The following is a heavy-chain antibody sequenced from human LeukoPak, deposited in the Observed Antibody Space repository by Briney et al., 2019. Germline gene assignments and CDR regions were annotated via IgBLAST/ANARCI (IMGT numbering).Heavy chain of an antibody. D-gene: IGHD1-26*01. J-gene: IGHJ6*02. V-gene: IGHV1-18*01. CDR1: GYTFTSYG. CDR3: ARDTPVGAADDYYYYGMDV. Sequence: ASVKVSCKASGYTFTSYGIIWVRQAPGQGLEWMGWNSAYNGNTNYAQKLQGRVTMTTDTSTSTAYMELRSLRSDDTAVYYCARDTPVGAADDYYYYGMDVWGQGTTVTVSS. CDR2: NSAYNGNT.